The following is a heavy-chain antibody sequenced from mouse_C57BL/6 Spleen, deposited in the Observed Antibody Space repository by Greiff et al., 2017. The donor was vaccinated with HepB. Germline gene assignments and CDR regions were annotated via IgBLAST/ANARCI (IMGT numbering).Heavy chain of an antibody. Sequence: VKLQESGAELVKPGASVKISCKASGYAFSSYWMNWVKQRPGKGLEWIGQIYPGDGDTNYNGKFKGKATLTADKSSSTAYMQLSSLTSEDSAVYFCARDYEPYYFDYWGQGTTLTVSS. CDR1: GYAFSSYW. CDR2: IYPGDGDT. J-gene: IGHJ2*01. V-gene: IGHV1-80*01. CDR3: ARDYEPYYFDY. D-gene: IGHD2-4*01.